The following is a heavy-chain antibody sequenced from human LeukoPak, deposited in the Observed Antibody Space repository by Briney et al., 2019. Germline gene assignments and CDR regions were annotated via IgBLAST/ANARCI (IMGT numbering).Heavy chain of an antibody. CDR2: MNPNSGNT. CDR1: GYTFTSYD. D-gene: IGHD3-3*01. CDR3: ATGGLGAYWYFDL. Sequence: ASVKVSCKASGYTFTSYDINWVRQATGQGLEWMGWMNPNSGNTGYAQKFQGRVTTTEDTSTDTAYMELSSLRSEDTAVYYCATGGLGAYWYFDLWGRGTLVTVSS. J-gene: IGHJ2*01. V-gene: IGHV1-8*02.